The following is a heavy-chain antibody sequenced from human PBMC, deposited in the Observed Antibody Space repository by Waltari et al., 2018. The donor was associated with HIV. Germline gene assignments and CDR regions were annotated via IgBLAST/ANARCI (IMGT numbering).Heavy chain of an antibody. J-gene: IGHJ6*02. CDR2: INPNSGGT. Sequence: QVQLVPSGAEVKKPGASVQVSCTASGYTFTGYYMHWVRQAPGQGLEWMGWINPNSGGTNYAQKFQGRVTMTRDTSISTAYMELSRLRSDDTAVYYCARDRARTTDYYYYGMDVWGQGTTVTVSS. CDR3: ARDRARTTDYYYYGMDV. CDR1: GYTFTGYY. V-gene: IGHV1-2*02. D-gene: IGHD1-7*01.